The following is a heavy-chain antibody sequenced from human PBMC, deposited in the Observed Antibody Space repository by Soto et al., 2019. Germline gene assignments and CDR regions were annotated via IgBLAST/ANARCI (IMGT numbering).Heavy chain of an antibody. J-gene: IGHJ4*02. Sequence: EVQLVESGGGVVRPGGSLRLSCAASGFTFDDYGMSWVRQAPGKGLEWVSGINWNGGSTGYEDSVKGRFTISRDNAKXXXXXXXXXXXXXXXXXXXXXXXVGGAYYFDYWGQGTLVTVSS. CDR1: GFTFDDYG. D-gene: IGHD1-26*01. CDR2: INWNGGST. CDR3: XXXVGGAYYFDY. V-gene: IGHV3-20*01.